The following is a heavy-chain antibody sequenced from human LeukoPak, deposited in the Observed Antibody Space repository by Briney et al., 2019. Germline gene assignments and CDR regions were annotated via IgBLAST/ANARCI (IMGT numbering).Heavy chain of an antibody. J-gene: IGHJ4*02. CDR2: VSAYNGNT. D-gene: IGHD3/OR15-3a*01. Sequence: ASVKVSCKASGYSFTSFGISWVRQAPGQGPEWMGWVSAYNGNTNYEQRFQGRVTMTTDTSTNTAYMELRSLTSDDTAVYYCARDLGLDTTMIFFDYWGQGTVVTVSS. V-gene: IGHV1-18*01. CDR1: GYSFTSFG. CDR3: ARDLGLDTTMIFFDY.